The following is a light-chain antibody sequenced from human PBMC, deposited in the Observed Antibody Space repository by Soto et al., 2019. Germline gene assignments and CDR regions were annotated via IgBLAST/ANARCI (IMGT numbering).Light chain of an antibody. CDR1: QSVSSN. CDR3: QQYNDWPPYT. J-gene: IGKJ2*01. V-gene: IGKV3-15*01. CDR2: GAS. Sequence: EIVRTQSPATLSVSPGDRATLSCRASQSVSSNLAWYQQKPGQAPRLLIYGASTRATGIPARFSGSGSGTDFTLTIRSLQSEDFAVYYCQQYNDWPPYTFGQGTNLEIK.